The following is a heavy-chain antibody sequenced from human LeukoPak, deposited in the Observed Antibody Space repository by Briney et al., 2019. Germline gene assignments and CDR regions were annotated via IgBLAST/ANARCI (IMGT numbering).Heavy chain of an antibody. D-gene: IGHD4/OR15-4a*01. CDR2: ISYDGSNK. CDR3: ARRAGAYSHPYDY. J-gene: IGHJ4*02. CDR1: GFTFSSYG. Sequence: GGSLRLSCAASGFTFSSYGMHWVRQAPGKGLEWVAVISYDGSNKYYADSVKGRFTISRDNSKNTLYLQMNSLRAEDTAVYYCARRAGAYSHPYDYWGQGTLVIVSS. V-gene: IGHV3-30*03.